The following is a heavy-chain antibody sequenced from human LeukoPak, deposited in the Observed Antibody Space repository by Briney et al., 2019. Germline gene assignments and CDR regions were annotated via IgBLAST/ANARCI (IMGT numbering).Heavy chain of an antibody. J-gene: IGHJ4*02. V-gene: IGHV4-59*01. CDR2: FPYSGST. CDR1: GVSISTYY. CDR3: ARMYSGTSYYFDY. Sequence: KPSQTLSLTCSVAGVSISTYYWIWIRHPPANGVEWVGLFPYSGSTKYNPSLKSRVTMSVDTSKNQFSLKLNSVTAADTAVYYCARMYSGTSYYFDYWGQGTLVTVSS. D-gene: IGHD1-26*01.